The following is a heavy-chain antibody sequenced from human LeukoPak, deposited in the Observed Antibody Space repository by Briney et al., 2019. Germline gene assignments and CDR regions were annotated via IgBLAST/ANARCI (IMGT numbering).Heavy chain of an antibody. CDR2: IYYSGST. Sequence: SETLSLTCTVSGGSISRYYWSWIRQPPGKGLEWIGSIYYSGSTYYNPSLKSRVTISVDTSKNQFSLKLSSVTAADTAVYYCVRDLYCSGGSCYSWFDPWGQGTLVTVSS. J-gene: IGHJ5*02. D-gene: IGHD2-15*01. CDR1: GGSISRYY. V-gene: IGHV4-39*07. CDR3: VRDLYCSGGSCYSWFDP.